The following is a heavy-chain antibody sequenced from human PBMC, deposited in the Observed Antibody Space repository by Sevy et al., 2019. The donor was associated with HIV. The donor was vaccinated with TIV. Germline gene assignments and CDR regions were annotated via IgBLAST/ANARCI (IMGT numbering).Heavy chain of an antibody. Sequence: GGSLRLSCAASGFTFTTYAMHWVRQAPGKGLEWVAVISYDGSNTYYADSVKGRFTISSDSSKNTLYLQMNSLRAEDTAVYSCARDGGYDSRGYDLSNYWGQGTLVTVSS. CDR2: ISYDGSNT. CDR1: GFTFTTYA. CDR3: ARDGGYDSRGYDLSNY. J-gene: IGHJ4*02. V-gene: IGHV3-30-3*01. D-gene: IGHD3-22*01.